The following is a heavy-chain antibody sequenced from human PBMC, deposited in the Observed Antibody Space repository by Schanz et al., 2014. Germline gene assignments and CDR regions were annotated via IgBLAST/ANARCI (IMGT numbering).Heavy chain of an antibody. CDR3: ARDVPINDY. Sequence: QGQLVQSGAEVKKPGASVKVSCKASGYPFSNYGISWLRQAPGQGFEWMAWMSYNGNTKYAQSLQGRVTVTRDTSTSTSYMELRSLTSDDTAVYYCARDVPINDYWGQGTPVTGSS. D-gene: IGHD2-2*01. V-gene: IGHV1-18*01. CDR1: GYPFSNYG. CDR2: MSYNGNT. J-gene: IGHJ4*02.